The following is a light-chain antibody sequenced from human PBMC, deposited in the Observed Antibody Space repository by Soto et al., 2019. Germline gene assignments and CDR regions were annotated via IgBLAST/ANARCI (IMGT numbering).Light chain of an antibody. CDR2: DAS. CDR1: QSVSSY. V-gene: IGKV3-11*01. J-gene: IGKJ4*01. CDR3: QQRSNWPPSLT. Sequence: EIVLTQSPAILSLSPGERATLSCRASQSVSSYLAWYQQKPGQAPRLLIYDASNRATGLPARFIGSGSGTDFTLTISSLEPEDFAVYYCQQRSNWPPSLTFGGGTKVEIK.